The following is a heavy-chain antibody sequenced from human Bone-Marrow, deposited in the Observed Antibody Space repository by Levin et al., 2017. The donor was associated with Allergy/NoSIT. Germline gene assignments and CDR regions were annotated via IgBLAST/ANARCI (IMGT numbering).Heavy chain of an antibody. CDR1: GFTFSDSW. D-gene: IGHD3-22*01. CDR2: IKEDGKEK. V-gene: IGHV3-7*01. J-gene: IGHJ4*02. CDR3: ARVLKYQFDSTGYQGRSDH. Sequence: GGSLRLSCAASGFTFSDSWMTWVRQAPGKGLQWVANIKEDGKEKYYVDSVKGRFIISRDNADNSLFLQMSNLRAEDTAVYYCARVLKYQFDSTGYQGRSDHWGPGTLVTVAS.